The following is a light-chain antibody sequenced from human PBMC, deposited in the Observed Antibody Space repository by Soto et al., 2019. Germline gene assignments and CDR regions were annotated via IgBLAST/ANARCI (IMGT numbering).Light chain of an antibody. V-gene: IGKV1-16*01. CDR3: QHYNGYPQT. CDR2: GAS. Sequence: IRMTQCPSSLYGSXGDRVTIWCRTRWGISNCLARLQQKPGKAPKSXXSGASSLQRGGPSRFSGSGSGTDFTRTISSLQPEDFGTYYGQHYNGYPQTFGQGTRLEIK. J-gene: IGKJ5*01. CDR1: WGISNC.